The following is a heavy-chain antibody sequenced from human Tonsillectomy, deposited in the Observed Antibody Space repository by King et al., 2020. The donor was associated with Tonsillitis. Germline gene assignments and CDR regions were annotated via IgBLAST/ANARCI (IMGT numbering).Heavy chain of an antibody. CDR2: ISYDGSNK. D-gene: IGHD5-18*01. CDR3: AKSRDTAMVTFAFDI. CDR1: GFTFSSYG. Sequence: HVQLVESGGGVVQPGRSLRLSCAASGFTFSSYGMHWVRQAPGKGLECVAVISYDGSNKYYADSVKGRFTISRDNSKNTLYLQMNSLRAEDTAVYYCAKSRDTAMVTFAFDIWGQGTMVTVSS. J-gene: IGHJ3*02. V-gene: IGHV3-30*18.